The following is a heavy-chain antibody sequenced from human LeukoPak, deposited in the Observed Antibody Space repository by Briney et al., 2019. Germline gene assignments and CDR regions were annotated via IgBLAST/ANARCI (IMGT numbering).Heavy chain of an antibody. CDR2: INHSGST. V-gene: IGHV4-34*01. Sequence: SETLSLTCAVYGGSFSGYYWSWIRQPPGKGLEWIGEINHSGSTNYNPSLKSRVTISGDTSKNQFSLKLSSVTAADTAVYYCARGRLRDDSGGYSPNRFYSYGMDVWGQGTTVTVSS. CDR1: GGSFSGYY. D-gene: IGHD3-22*01. J-gene: IGHJ6*02. CDR3: ARGRLRDDSGGYSPNRFYSYGMDV.